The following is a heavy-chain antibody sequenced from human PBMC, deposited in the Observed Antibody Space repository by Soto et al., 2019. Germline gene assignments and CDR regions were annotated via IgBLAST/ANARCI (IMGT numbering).Heavy chain of an antibody. CDR2: INAGNGNT. J-gene: IGHJ5*02. CDR1: GYTFTSYA. V-gene: IGHV1-3*01. CDR3: ARXADYYGSGSYYNVPFDP. Sequence: ASVKVSCKASGYTFTSYAMHWVRQAPGQRLEWMGWINAGNGNTKYSQKFQGRVTITRDTSASTAYMELSSLRSEDTAVYYCARXADYYGSGSYYNVPFDPWGQGTLVTVSS. D-gene: IGHD3-10*01.